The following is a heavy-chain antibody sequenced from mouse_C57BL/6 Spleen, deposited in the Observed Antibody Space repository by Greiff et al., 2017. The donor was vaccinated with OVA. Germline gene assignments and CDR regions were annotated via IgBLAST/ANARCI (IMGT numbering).Heavy chain of an antibody. CDR2: INPSNGGT. J-gene: IGHJ3*01. CDR1: GYTFTSYW. D-gene: IGHD2-5*01. V-gene: IGHV1-53*01. Sequence: VQLQQSGTELVKPGASVKLSCKASGYTFTSYWMHWVKQRPGQGLEWIGNINPSNGGTNYNEKFKSKATLTVDKSSSTAYMQLSSLTSEDSAVYYCARESNYGAWFAYWGQGTLVTVSA. CDR3: ARESNYGAWFAY.